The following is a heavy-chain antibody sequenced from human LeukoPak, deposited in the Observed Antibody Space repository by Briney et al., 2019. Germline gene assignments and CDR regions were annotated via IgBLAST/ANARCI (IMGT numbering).Heavy chain of an antibody. Sequence: ASVKVSCKASGYTFTSYALNWVRQAPGKGLEWMGGFDPEDGEIIYAQKFQGRVTMTEDTSTDTAHMELSSLRSEDTAVYYCATAIPPDPRDVLPGYTDYWGQGTLVTVSS. CDR2: FDPEDGEI. CDR3: ATAIPPDPRDVLPGYTDY. CDR1: GYTFTSYA. V-gene: IGHV1-24*01. D-gene: IGHD3-9*01. J-gene: IGHJ4*02.